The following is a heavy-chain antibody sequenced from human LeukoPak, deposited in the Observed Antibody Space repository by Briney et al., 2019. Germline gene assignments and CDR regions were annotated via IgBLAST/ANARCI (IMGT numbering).Heavy chain of an antibody. CDR3: AKALDADSSGWYRPFDC. V-gene: IGHV3-30*02. CDR2: IRYDGSNK. Sequence: PGGSLRLSCAAAGFTFSSYGMHWVRQAPGKGLEWVAFIRYDGSNKYYADSVKGRFTISRDNSKNTLYLQMNSLRAEDTAVYYCAKALDADSSGWYRPFDCWGQGTLVTVSS. D-gene: IGHD6-19*01. J-gene: IGHJ4*02. CDR1: GFTFSSYG.